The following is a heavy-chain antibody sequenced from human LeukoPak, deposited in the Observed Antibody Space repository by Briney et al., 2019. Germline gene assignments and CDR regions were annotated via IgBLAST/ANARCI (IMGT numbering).Heavy chain of an antibody. CDR2: ISAYNGNT. CDR3: ARDAPLAYYDSSGHRRGYYYGMDV. D-gene: IGHD3-22*01. Sequence: GASVKVSCKASGYTFTSYDINWVRQAPGQGLEWMGWISAYNGNTNYAQKLQGRVTMTTDTSTSTAYMELRSLRSDDTAVYYCARDAPLAYYDSSGHRRGYYYGMDVWGQGTTVTVSS. CDR1: GYTFTSYD. V-gene: IGHV1-18*01. J-gene: IGHJ6*02.